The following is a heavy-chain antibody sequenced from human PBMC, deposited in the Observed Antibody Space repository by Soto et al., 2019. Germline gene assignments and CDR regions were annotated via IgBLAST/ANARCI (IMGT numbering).Heavy chain of an antibody. V-gene: IGHV1-8*01. CDR3: ASGGYSYVFAPMTY. J-gene: IGHJ4*02. CDR2: MNPNSGNT. Sequence: GASVKVSCKASGYTFTSYDINWVRQATGQGLEWMGWMNPNSGNTGYAQKFKGRVTMTRNTSISTAYKELSSLRTEDTAGYYCASGGYSYVFAPMTYWGQGILVTVSS. CDR1: GYTFTSYD. D-gene: IGHD5-18*01.